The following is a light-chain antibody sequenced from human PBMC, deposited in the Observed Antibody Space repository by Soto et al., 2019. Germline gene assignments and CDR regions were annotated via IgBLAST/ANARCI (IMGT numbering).Light chain of an antibody. CDR1: SSDVGGYNY. Sequence: QSALTQPPSASGSPGQSVTISCTGTSSDVGGYNYVPWYQQHPGKAPKLMIYEVSKRPSGVPDRFSGSKSGNTASLTVSGPQAEDEADYYCSSYAGSNNVVFGGGTKLTVL. CDR2: EVS. J-gene: IGLJ2*01. CDR3: SSYAGSNNVV. V-gene: IGLV2-8*01.